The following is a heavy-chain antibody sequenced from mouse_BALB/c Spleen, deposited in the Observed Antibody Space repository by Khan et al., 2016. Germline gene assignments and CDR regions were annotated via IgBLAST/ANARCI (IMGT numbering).Heavy chain of an antibody. CDR1: GFSLTRYG. D-gene: IGHD2-3*01. V-gene: IGHV2-6*02. CDR3: ARRDDGGGAMDE. J-gene: IGHJ4*01. Sequence: QVQLKQSGPGLVAPSQSLSITCTVSGFSLTRYGVHWVRQPPGKGLEWLVVIWSDGSTTYNSALKSRLSIGKDNSKSQVFLKMNSHQTDDTAMYYCARRDDGGGAMDEWGQGTSVTVSS. CDR2: IWSDGST.